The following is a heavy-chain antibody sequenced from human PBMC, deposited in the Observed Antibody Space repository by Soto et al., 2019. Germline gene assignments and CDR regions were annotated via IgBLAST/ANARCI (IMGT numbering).Heavy chain of an antibody. D-gene: IGHD3-10*01. Sequence: EVQLVESGGGLVQPGGSLRLSCVASGIPVSSNYMTWVRQAPGKGLEWVSVLHSGGDTYYANSVKGRFTISRHDSTNTLFLQMNSLTAEDTAVYYCARDGPYYYASRMDVWGQGTTVTXS. CDR3: ARDGPYYYASRMDV. J-gene: IGHJ6*02. CDR2: LHSGGDT. V-gene: IGHV3-53*04. CDR1: GIPVSSNY.